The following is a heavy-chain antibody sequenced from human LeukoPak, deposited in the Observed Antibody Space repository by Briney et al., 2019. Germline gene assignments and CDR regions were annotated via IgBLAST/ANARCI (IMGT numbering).Heavy chain of an antibody. V-gene: IGHV3-21*01. CDR2: ISSSSSYI. CDR3: ARGNPGGEFY. Sequence: GGSLRLSCEGSAFIFSGHWMNWVRQAPGKGLEWVSSISSSSSYIYYADSVKGRFTISRDNAKNSLYLQMNSLRAEDTAVYYCARGNPGGEFYWGLGTLVTVSS. D-gene: IGHD1-14*01. J-gene: IGHJ4*02. CDR1: AFIFSGHW.